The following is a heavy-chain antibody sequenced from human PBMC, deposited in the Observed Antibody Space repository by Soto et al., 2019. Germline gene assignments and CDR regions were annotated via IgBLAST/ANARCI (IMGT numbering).Heavy chain of an antibody. D-gene: IGHD6-19*01. J-gene: IGHJ4*02. CDR1: GGTFSSYT. CDR3: ARAVAVPADFDY. Sequence: ASVKVSCKASGGTFSSYTISWVRQAPGQRLEWMGWINAGNGNTKYSQKFQGRVTITRDTSASTAYMELSSLRSEDTAVYYCARAVAVPADFDYWGPGTLVTVSS. V-gene: IGHV1-3*01. CDR2: INAGNGNT.